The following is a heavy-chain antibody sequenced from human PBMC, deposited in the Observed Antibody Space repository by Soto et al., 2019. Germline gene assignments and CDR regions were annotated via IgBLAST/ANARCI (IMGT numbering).Heavy chain of an antibody. D-gene: IGHD5-12*01. CDR3: ARTWRDGYFPFDY. V-gene: IGHV1-69*06. J-gene: IGHJ4*02. CDR1: GGTFSSYA. Sequence: ASVKVSCKASGGTFSSYAISWVRQAPGQGLEWMGGIIPIFGTANYAQKFQGRVTITADKSTSTAYMELSSLRSEDTAVYYCARTWRDGYFPFDYWGQGTLVTVSS. CDR2: IIPIFGTA.